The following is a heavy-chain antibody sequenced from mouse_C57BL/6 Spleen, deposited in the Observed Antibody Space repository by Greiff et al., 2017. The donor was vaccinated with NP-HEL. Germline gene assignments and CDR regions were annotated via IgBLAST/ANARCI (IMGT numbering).Heavy chain of an antibody. CDR3: AREGDYGSSYGAY. Sequence: VQLQQSGPELVKPGASVKIPCKASGYTFTDYNLDWVKQSHGKSLEWIGDINPNNGGTIYNQKFKGKATLTVDKSSSTAYMELRSLTSEDTAVYYCAREGDYGSSYGAYWGQGTLVTVSA. V-gene: IGHV1-18*01. CDR1: GYTFTDYN. CDR2: INPNNGGT. D-gene: IGHD1-1*01. J-gene: IGHJ3*01.